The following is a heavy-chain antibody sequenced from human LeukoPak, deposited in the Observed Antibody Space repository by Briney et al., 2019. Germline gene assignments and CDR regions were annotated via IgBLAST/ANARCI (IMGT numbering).Heavy chain of an antibody. CDR2: IYTSGST. CDR3: ARETSVTGTTRRGRYYYYMDV. V-gene: IGHV4-4*07. Sequence: ASETLSLTCTVSGGSISSYYWSWIRQPAGKGLEWIGRIYTSGSTNYNPSLRSRVTMSVDTSKNQFSLKLSSVTAADTAVYYCARETSVTGTTRRGRYYYYMDVWGKGTTVTVSS. CDR1: GGSISSYY. J-gene: IGHJ6*03. D-gene: IGHD1-20*01.